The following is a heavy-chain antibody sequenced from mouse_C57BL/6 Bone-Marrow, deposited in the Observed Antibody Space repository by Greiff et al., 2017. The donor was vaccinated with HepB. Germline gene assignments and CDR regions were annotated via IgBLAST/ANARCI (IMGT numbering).Heavy chain of an antibody. D-gene: IGHD1-1*01. V-gene: IGHV5-4*01. CDR1: GFTFSSYA. CDR3: ARDDGLRSWFAY. J-gene: IGHJ3*01. CDR2: ISDGGSYT. Sequence: EVQLVESGGGLVKPGGSLKLSCAASGFTFSSYAMSWVRQTPEKRLEWVATISDGGSYTYYPDNVKGRFTISRDNAKNNLYLQMSHLKSEDTAMYYCARDDGLRSWFAYWGQGTLVTVSA.